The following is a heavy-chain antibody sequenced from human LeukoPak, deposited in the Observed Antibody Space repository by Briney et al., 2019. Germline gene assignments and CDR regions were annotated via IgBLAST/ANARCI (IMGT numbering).Heavy chain of an antibody. J-gene: IGHJ6*02. CDR1: GGSFSGYY. CDR3: ASGGVSSGYYRLTPGYYGMDV. V-gene: IGHV4-59*01. Sequence: SETLSLTCAVYGGSFSGYYWSWIRQPPGKGLEWIGYIYYSGSTNYNPSLKSRVTISVDTSKNQFSLKLSSVTAADTAVYYCASGGVSSGYYRLTPGYYGMDVWGQGTTVTVSS. D-gene: IGHD3-22*01. CDR2: IYYSGST.